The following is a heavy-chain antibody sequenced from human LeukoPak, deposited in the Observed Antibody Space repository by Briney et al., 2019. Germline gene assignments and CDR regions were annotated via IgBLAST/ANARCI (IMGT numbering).Heavy chain of an antibody. CDR2: INHSGST. CDR1: GGSFSGYY. J-gene: IGHJ3*02. Sequence: PSETLSLTCAVYGGSFSGYYWSWIRQPPGKGLEWIGEINHSGSTNYNPSLKSRVTISVDTSKNQFSLKLSSVTAADTAVYYCARPLRFLEWLLPDAFDIWGQGTMVTVSS. CDR3: ARPLRFLEWLLPDAFDI. V-gene: IGHV4-34*01. D-gene: IGHD3-3*01.